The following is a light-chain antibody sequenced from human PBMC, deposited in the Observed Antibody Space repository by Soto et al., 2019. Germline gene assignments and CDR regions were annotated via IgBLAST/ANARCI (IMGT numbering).Light chain of an antibody. CDR2: GAS. CDR1: QSVSSNY. V-gene: IGKV3-20*01. CDR3: QQYHSSPRT. Sequence: ENVLTQSPGTLSLSPGERVTLSCRASQSVSSNYLAWYQQKPGQAPRLLIYGASVRATGIPDRFSGSGSGTDFTLTISRLEPEDFAVYYCQQYHSSPRTFGQGTKVEIK. J-gene: IGKJ1*01.